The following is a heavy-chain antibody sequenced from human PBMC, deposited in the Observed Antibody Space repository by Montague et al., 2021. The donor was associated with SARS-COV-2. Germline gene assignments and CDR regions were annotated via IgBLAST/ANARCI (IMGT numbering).Heavy chain of an antibody. Sequence: SETLSLTCTVSGDSISDYYWSWIRQPPGMGPEWIGYIFRSGATNYNPPLKSRVIISLDTSKSQFSLRLSSVTAADTAIYYCARTSRGSRYFYGVDFWGQGTTVTVSS. CDR2: IFRSGAT. V-gene: IGHV4-59*01. CDR1: GDSISDYY. J-gene: IGHJ6*02. CDR3: ARTSRGSRYFYGVDF. D-gene: IGHD3-10*01.